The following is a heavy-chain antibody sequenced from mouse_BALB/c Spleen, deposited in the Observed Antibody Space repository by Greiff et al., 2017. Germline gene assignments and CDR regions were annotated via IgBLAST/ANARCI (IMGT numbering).Heavy chain of an antibody. J-gene: IGHJ4*01. Sequence: QVQLQQPGAELVKPGASVKMSCKASGYTFTSYWMYWVKQRPGQGLEWIGTIDPSDSYTSYNQKFKGKATLTVDTSSSTAYMQLSSLTSEDSAVYYCTRRPLDYDYAMDYWGQGTSVTVSS. CDR2: IDPSDSYT. V-gene: IGHV1S127*01. CDR3: TRRPLDYDYAMDY. CDR1: GYTFTSYW. D-gene: IGHD2-4*01.